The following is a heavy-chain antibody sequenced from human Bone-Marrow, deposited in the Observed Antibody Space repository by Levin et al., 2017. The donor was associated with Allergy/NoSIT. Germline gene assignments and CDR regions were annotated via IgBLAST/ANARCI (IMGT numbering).Heavy chain of an antibody. Sequence: GESLKISCAASGFTFSGYWMHWVRQAPGKGLVWVSRIDGDGSSTNYADSVKGRFTISRDNVKNTLYLQMNSLRVEDTAVYYCTREDVYYESFDTWGHGTLVSVSS. CDR2: IDGDGSST. CDR1: GFTFSGYW. V-gene: IGHV3-74*01. D-gene: IGHD3-16*01. CDR3: TREDVYYESFDT. J-gene: IGHJ5*01.